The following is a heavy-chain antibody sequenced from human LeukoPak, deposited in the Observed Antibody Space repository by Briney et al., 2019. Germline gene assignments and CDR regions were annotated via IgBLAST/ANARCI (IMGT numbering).Heavy chain of an antibody. CDR3: AKDLSVPDTAMVWDY. D-gene: IGHD5-18*01. V-gene: IGHV3-30-3*01. Sequence: PGGSLRLSCAASGFTFSSYAMHWVRRAPGKGLEWVAVISYDGSNKYYADSVKGRFTISRDNSKNTLYLQMNSLRAEDTAVYYCAKDLSVPDTAMVWDYWGQGTLVTVSS. CDR1: GFTFSSYA. J-gene: IGHJ4*02. CDR2: ISYDGSNK.